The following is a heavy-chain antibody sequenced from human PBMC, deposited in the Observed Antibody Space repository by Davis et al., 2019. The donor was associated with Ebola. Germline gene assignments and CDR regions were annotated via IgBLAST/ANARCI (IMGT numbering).Heavy chain of an antibody. D-gene: IGHD2-2*01. Sequence: PGGSLRLSCAASGFTFSGSAMHWVRQASGKGLEWVGRIRSKANSYATAYAASVKGRFTISRDDSKNTAYLQMNSLKTEDTAVYYCARTLSAAFRWRVNYYYGMDVWGQGTTVTVSS. V-gene: IGHV3-73*01. CDR2: IRSKANSYAT. CDR1: GFTFSGSA. CDR3: ARTLSAAFRWRVNYYYGMDV. J-gene: IGHJ6*02.